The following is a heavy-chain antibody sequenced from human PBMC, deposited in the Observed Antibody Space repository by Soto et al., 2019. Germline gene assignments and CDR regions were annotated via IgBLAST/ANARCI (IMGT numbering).Heavy chain of an antibody. Sequence: QVQLVQSGAEVKKPGSSVKVSCKASGGTFSSYAISWVRQAPGQGLEWMGGIIPIFGTANYTQKFQGRVTITADESTSTAYMELSRLRSEDTAVDYCAREGRFLEWLYWFDPWGQGTLVTVSS. J-gene: IGHJ5*02. CDR1: GGTFSSYA. CDR3: AREGRFLEWLYWFDP. D-gene: IGHD3-3*01. CDR2: IIPIFGTA. V-gene: IGHV1-69*01.